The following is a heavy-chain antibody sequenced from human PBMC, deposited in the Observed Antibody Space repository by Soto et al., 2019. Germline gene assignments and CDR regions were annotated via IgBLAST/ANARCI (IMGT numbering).Heavy chain of an antibody. CDR3: ARYDSSGYYIDY. CDR1: GFTFSDYY. Sequence: GGSLRLSCAASGFTFSDYYMSWVRQAPGEGLEWLSYISSSSTYINYADSVKGRFTISRDNAKNSLYLQMNSLRAEDTAVYYCARYDSSGYYIDYWGQGTLVTVSS. CDR2: ISSSSTYI. D-gene: IGHD3-22*01. J-gene: IGHJ4*01. V-gene: IGHV3-11*06.